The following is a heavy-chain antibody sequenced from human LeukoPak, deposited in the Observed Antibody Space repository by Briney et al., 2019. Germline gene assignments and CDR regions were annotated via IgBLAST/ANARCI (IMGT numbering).Heavy chain of an antibody. J-gene: IGHJ4*02. V-gene: IGHV3-30*18. Sequence: GRSLRLSCAASGFTFSSYGMHWVRQAPGKGLEWVAVISYDGSNKYCADSVKGRFTISRDNSKNTLYLQMNSLRAEDTAVYYCAKDARRYCSSTSCRTGYFDYWGQGTLVTVSS. CDR2: ISYDGSNK. CDR3: AKDARRYCSSTSCRTGYFDY. D-gene: IGHD2-2*01. CDR1: GFTFSSYG.